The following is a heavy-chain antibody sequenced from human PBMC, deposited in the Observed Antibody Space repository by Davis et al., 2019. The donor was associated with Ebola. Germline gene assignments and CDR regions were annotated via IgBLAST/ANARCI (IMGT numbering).Heavy chain of an antibody. V-gene: IGHV3-21*01. CDR3: ARDSNTIFGVVIIPGMDV. Sequence: GESLKISCAASGFTFSSYSMNWVRQAPGKGLEWVSSISSSSSYIYYADSVKGRFTISRDNAKNSLYLQMNSLRAEDTAVYYCARDSNTIFGVVIIPGMDVWGQGTTVTVSS. D-gene: IGHD3-3*01. CDR2: ISSSSSYI. J-gene: IGHJ6*02. CDR1: GFTFSSYS.